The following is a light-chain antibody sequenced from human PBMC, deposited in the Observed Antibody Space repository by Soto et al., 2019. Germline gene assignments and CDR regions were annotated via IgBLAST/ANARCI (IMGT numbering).Light chain of an antibody. J-gene: IGKJ1*01. CDR1: QSVSSY. CDR3: QQSSEWWT. Sequence: EIVLTQSPATLSLSPGERATLSCRASQSVSSYIARYQQKPGQAPRLLLYDASNRASGIPARISGSGSGTDFTFTIISLKPEDFAVYYGQQSSEWWTVGQGTKVDIK. CDR2: DAS. V-gene: IGKV3-11*01.